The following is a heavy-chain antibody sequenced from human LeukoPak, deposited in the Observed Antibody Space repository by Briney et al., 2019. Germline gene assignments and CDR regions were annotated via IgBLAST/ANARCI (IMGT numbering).Heavy chain of an antibody. Sequence: GGSLRLSCAASGLTFDDYGMSWVRQAPGKGLEWVSGINWNGGSTGYADSVKGRFTISRDNAKNSLYLQMNSLRAEDTALYYCARAVEVPYYYYYMDVWGKGTTVTVSS. CDR1: GLTFDDYG. V-gene: IGHV3-20*04. CDR3: ARAVEVPYYYYYMDV. CDR2: INWNGGST. J-gene: IGHJ6*03. D-gene: IGHD3-22*01.